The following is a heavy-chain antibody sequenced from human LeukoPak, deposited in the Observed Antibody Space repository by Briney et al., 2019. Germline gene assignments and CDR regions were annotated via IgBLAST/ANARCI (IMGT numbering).Heavy chain of an antibody. CDR1: GFIFSSYS. CDR3: ARALNDFWSGYGY. D-gene: IGHD3-3*01. Sequence: GGSLRLSCAASGFIFSSYSMNWVRQAPGKGLEWVSAISGSGDTTYYADSVKGHFTISRDNSKNTLYLQMNSLRAEDTAVYYCARALNDFWSGYGYWGQGTLVTVSS. V-gene: IGHV3-23*01. CDR2: ISGSGDTT. J-gene: IGHJ4*02.